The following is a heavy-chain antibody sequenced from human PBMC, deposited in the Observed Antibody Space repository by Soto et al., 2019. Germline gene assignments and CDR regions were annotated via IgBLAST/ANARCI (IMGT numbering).Heavy chain of an antibody. CDR3: AKGAPGDYYDSSGLDAFNI. Sequence: PSETLSLTCTVSGGSISSGGYYWSWIRQHPGKGLEWIGYIYHSGTTYYNPSLKSRVTISVDTSKNQFSLKLTSVTAADTAVYYCAKGAPGDYYDSSGLDAFNIWGQGTMVTVSS. V-gene: IGHV4-31*03. J-gene: IGHJ3*02. CDR2: IYHSGTT. CDR1: GGSISSGGYY. D-gene: IGHD3-22*01.